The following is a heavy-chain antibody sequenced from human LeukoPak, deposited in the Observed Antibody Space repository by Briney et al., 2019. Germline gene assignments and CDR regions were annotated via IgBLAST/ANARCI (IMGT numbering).Heavy chain of an antibody. D-gene: IGHD5-18*01. CDR3: ARGRGYSYSRFDY. CDR2: IYSGGST. V-gene: IGHV3-53*01. CDR1: GFTVSSNY. Sequence: GGSLRLSCAASGFTVSSNYMSWVRQAPGKGLEWVSVIYSGGSTYYADSVKGRFTISRDNSKNTLYLQMNSLRAEDTAVYYCARGRGYSYSRFDYWGQGTLVTVSS. J-gene: IGHJ4*02.